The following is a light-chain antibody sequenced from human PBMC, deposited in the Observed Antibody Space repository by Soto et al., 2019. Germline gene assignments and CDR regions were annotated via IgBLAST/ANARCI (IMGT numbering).Light chain of an antibody. Sequence: EIVMTQSPATLSVSPGERATLSCRASQSVSSNLAWYQQKPGQAPRLLIYGASTRATGIPARFSGSRSGTEFTLTISSLHSEDFAIYYFQKFKTWPLTLGAGTKVDIK. J-gene: IGKJ4*01. CDR2: GAS. CDR3: QKFKTWPLT. CDR1: QSVSSN. V-gene: IGKV3-15*01.